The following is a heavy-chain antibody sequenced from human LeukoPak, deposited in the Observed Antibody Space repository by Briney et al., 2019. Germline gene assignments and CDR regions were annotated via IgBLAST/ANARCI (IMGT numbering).Heavy chain of an antibody. V-gene: IGHV4-34*01. CDR2: INYSGST. CDR3: ASPNRVRCAFDN. J-gene: IGHJ3*02. Sequence: PSETLSLTCAVYGGSFSGYYWSWIRQPPGKGLEWIGEINYSGSTNYNPSLKSRVTISVDTSKNQFSLTLSSVTAADTAVYYCASPNRVRCAFDNWGQGTMVTVSS. CDR1: GGSFSGYY.